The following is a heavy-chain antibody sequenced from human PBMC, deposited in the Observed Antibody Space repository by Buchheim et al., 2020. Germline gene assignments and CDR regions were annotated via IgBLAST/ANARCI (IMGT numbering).Heavy chain of an antibody. CDR2: IKVDGSEK. D-gene: IGHD1-26*01. V-gene: IGHV3-7*01. CDR1: GFTFSNYW. CDR3: ARSGALLYYYGMDV. J-gene: IGHJ6*02. Sequence: EVQLVESGGHLVQPGGSLRLSCAASGFTFSNYWMSWVRQAPGKGLEWVANIKVDGSEKYYVDSVKGRFTISRDNAMNSLYLQMNSLRAEDTAVYYCARSGALLYYYGMDVWGQGST.